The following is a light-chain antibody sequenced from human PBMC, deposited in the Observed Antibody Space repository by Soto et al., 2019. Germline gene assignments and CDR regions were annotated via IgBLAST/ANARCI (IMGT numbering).Light chain of an antibody. V-gene: IGKV3-20*01. CDR3: QQYGSSRT. Sequence: EIVLTQSPGTLSLSPGERATLSCRSSQSVSSNYLAWYQQKPGQAPRLLIYGASYRATGIPDRFSGSGSGTDFTLTISRLESEDFAVYYCQQYGSSRTFGQGTKVDIK. J-gene: IGKJ1*01. CDR1: QSVSSNY. CDR2: GAS.